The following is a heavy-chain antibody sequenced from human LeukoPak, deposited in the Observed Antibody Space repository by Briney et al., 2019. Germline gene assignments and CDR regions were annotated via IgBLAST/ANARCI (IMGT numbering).Heavy chain of an antibody. J-gene: IGHJ5*02. CDR1: GGSFSGYY. D-gene: IGHD3-10*01. CDR3: ARGFGSTNNWFDP. Sequence: SETLSLTCPVYGGSFSGYYWSWIRQPPGKGLAWIGEINHSGSTNYNPSLKSRVTISVDTSKNQFSLKLSSVTAADTAVYYCARGFGSTNNWFDPWGQGTLVTVSS. V-gene: IGHV4-34*01. CDR2: INHSGST.